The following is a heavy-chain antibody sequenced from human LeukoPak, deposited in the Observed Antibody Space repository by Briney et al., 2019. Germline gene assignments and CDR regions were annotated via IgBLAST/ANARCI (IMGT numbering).Heavy chain of an antibody. D-gene: IGHD5-12*01. CDR1: GGSISSYY. V-gene: IGHV4-59*01. CDR2: IYYSGST. Sequence: SETLSLTCTVSGGSISSYYWSWIRQPPGKGLEWTGYIYYSGSTNYNPSLKSRVTISVDTSKNQFSLKLSSVTAADTAVYYCARDQGYSGYWGQGTLVTVSS. CDR3: ARDQGYSGY. J-gene: IGHJ4*02.